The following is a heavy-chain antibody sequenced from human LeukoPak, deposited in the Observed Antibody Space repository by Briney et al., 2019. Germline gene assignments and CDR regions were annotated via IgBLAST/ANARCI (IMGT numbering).Heavy chain of an antibody. CDR2: IYSGGST. CDR1: GFTVSSNY. J-gene: IGHJ4*02. Sequence: PGGSLRLSCAASGFTVSSNYMSWVRQAPGKGLEWVSVIYSGGSTYYADSVKGRFTISRDNSKNTLYLQMNSLRAEDTAVYYCARDPYYYDSSGYFSYWGQGTLVTVSS. CDR3: ARDPYYYDSSGYFSY. V-gene: IGHV3-53*01. D-gene: IGHD3-22*01.